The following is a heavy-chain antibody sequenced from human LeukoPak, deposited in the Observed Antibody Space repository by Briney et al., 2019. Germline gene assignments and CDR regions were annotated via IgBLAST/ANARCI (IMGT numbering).Heavy chain of an antibody. CDR1: GGSISSGGYY. V-gene: IGHV4-31*03. Sequence: SETLSLTCTVSGGSISSGGYYWSWIRQHPGKGLEWIGYIYYSGSTYYNPSLTSRLTISVDTSKNQFSLKLSSVTAADTAVYYCARDGRDGHNLEYYGLDVWGQGTTVTVSS. CDR3: ARDGRDGHNLEYYGLDV. J-gene: IGHJ6*02. D-gene: IGHD5-24*01. CDR2: IYYSGST.